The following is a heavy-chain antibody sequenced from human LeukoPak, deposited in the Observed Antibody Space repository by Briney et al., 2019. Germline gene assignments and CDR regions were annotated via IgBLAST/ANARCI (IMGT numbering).Heavy chain of an antibody. CDR1: GGSFSGCY. V-gene: IGHV4-34*01. J-gene: IGHJ4*02. Sequence: SETLSLTCAVYGGSFSGCYWSWIRQPPGKGLEWIGEINHSGSTNYNPSLKSRVTISVDTSKNQFSLKLSSVTAADTAVYYCARALPSSSDPFDYWGQGTLVTVSS. CDR3: ARALPSSSDPFDY. CDR2: INHSGST. D-gene: IGHD6-6*01.